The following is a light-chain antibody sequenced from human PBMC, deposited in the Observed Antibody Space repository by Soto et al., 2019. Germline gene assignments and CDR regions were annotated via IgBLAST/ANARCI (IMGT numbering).Light chain of an antibody. J-gene: IGKJ3*01. V-gene: IGKV1-6*02. CDR1: QFIGSY. CDR3: LQKYFYPFT. Sequence: IQMTQSPSSLSASIGDRVTITCRAGQFIGSYLHWYQQKPGKAPKLLIYTASTLQSGVPSRFSGSGSGTDFTLTISSLQPEDFATYYCLQKYFYPFTFGPGTKVDIK. CDR2: TAS.